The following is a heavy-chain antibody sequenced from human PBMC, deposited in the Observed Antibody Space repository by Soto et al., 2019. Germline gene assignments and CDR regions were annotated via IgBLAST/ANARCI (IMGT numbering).Heavy chain of an antibody. J-gene: IGHJ4*02. CDR2: INPSYAKA. CDR1: GYPFTAYH. Sequence: QVYLVQSGTEMKRPGASVKVSCQASGYPFTAYHMHWVRQAPGQGPVWMGMINPSYAKAKYAENFQDRITLTRDTSTNSVYMELSALRSEDTAIYFCTRMSTSFGFWGQGTLVSVSS. V-gene: IGHV1-46*03. CDR3: TRMSTSFGF.